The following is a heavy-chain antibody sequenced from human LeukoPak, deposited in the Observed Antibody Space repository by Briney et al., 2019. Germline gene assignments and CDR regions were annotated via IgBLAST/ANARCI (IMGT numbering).Heavy chain of an antibody. Sequence: GGSLRLSCIVSGFTFSSYSMNWVRQAPGKGLEWVSSISTSSSYIYYADSVKGRFTVSRDNARNSLYLQMNSLRAEDTAVYYCARGGVYSSGWYVDYWGQGTLVTVSS. CDR1: GFTFSSYS. D-gene: IGHD6-19*01. V-gene: IGHV3-21*01. CDR2: ISTSSSYI. J-gene: IGHJ4*02. CDR3: ARGGVYSSGWYVDY.